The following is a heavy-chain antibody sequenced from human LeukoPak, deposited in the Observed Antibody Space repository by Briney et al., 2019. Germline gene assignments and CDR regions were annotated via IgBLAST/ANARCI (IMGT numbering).Heavy chain of an antibody. Sequence: SETLSLTCTVSGGSISRGSYYWGWIRQPPGKGLEWIVSLSYSGSTYYNPSLKSRVTISVDTSKNQFSLKLSSVTAADTAVYYCARPHTVPYGSGINWFDPWGQGTLVTVSS. V-gene: IGHV4-39*01. CDR3: ARPHTVPYGSGINWFDP. CDR1: GGSISRGSYY. CDR2: LSYSGST. D-gene: IGHD3-10*01. J-gene: IGHJ5*02.